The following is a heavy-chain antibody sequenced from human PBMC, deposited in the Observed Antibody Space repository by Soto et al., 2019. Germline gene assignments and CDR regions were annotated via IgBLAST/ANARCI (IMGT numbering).Heavy chain of an antibody. D-gene: IGHD1-26*01. CDR1: GGSISSGDYY. V-gene: IGHV4-30-4*01. CDR2: IYYSGST. CDR3: AIYSGSYSIFDY. J-gene: IGHJ4*02. Sequence: SETLSLTCTVSGGSISSGDYYWSWIRQPPGKGLEWIGYIYYSGSTYYNPSLKSRVTISVDTSKNQFSLKLSSVTAADTAVYYCAIYSGSYSIFDYWGQGTLVTVSS.